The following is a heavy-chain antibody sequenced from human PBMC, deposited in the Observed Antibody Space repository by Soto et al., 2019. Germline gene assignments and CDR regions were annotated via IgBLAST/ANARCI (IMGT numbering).Heavy chain of an antibody. V-gene: IGHV4-34*01. CDR1: GGSFSGYF. J-gene: IGHJ3*01. Sequence: PSETLSLTCAVYGGSFSGYFWNWIRQSPGKGLEWIGKVNHNGRNNYHPSLKSRVTISLDMSKNQISLKLTSVTAADTAVYYCARGGSSDWQVAFDFWGQGTMVTVSS. CDR2: VNHNGRN. D-gene: IGHD6-19*01. CDR3: ARGGSSDWQVAFDF.